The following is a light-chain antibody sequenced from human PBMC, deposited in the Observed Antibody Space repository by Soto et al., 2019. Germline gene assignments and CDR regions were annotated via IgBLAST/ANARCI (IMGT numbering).Light chain of an antibody. CDR2: DAS. V-gene: IGKV3-11*01. CDR1: PSVGRS. CDR3: QPRNDWPLT. J-gene: IGKJ4*01. Sequence: EIVLTQSPATLSLSPGERATLSCWSSPSVGRSLAWYQQKPGQAPRLLINDASNRATGIPARFGGSGSGTDFTLTISSLEPEDFAVYYCQPRNDWPLTFGGGTKVEIK.